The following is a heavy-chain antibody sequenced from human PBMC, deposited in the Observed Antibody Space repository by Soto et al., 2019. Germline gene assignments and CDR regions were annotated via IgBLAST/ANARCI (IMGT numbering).Heavy chain of an antibody. Sequence: QVQLVQSGAEVKKPGASVKVSCKASGYTFTSYDINWVRQATGQGLEWMGWMSPNSGNSGYAQKFQGRITMTRTTSISTAYMELSSLRSEDTAVYYCARGMTYSSSSGVFDYWGQGTLVTVSS. CDR2: MSPNSGNS. D-gene: IGHD6-6*01. J-gene: IGHJ4*02. CDR3: ARGMTYSSSSGVFDY. V-gene: IGHV1-8*01. CDR1: GYTFTSYD.